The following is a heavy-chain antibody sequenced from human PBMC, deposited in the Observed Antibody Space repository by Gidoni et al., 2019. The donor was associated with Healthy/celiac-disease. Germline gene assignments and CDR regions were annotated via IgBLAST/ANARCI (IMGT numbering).Heavy chain of an antibody. CDR3: ARVEAAAGTGFDY. D-gene: IGHD6-13*01. J-gene: IGHJ4*02. CDR2: INPNSGGT. V-gene: IGHV1-2*04. CDR1: GYTFTGYY. Sequence: QVQLVQSGAEVKKPGASVKVSCTASGYTFTGYYMHWVRQAPGQGLEWMGWINPNSGGTNYAQKFKGWVTMTRDTSISTAYMELSRLRSDDTAVYYCARVEAAAGTGFDYWGQGTLVTVSS.